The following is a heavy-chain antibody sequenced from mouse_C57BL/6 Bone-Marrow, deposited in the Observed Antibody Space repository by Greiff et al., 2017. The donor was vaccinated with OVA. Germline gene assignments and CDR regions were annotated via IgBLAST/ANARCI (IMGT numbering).Heavy chain of an antibody. CDR1: GYTFTDYY. V-gene: IGHV1-19*01. CDR3: TTGVVANYYAMDY. CDR2: INPYNGGT. J-gene: IGHJ4*01. Sequence: VQLQQSGPVLVKPGASVKMSCKASGYTFTDYYMNWVKQSHGKSLEWIGVINPYNGGTSYNQKFKGKATLTVDKSSSTAYMELNSLTSEDSAVYYCTTGVVANYYAMDYWGQGTSVTVSS. D-gene: IGHD1-1*01.